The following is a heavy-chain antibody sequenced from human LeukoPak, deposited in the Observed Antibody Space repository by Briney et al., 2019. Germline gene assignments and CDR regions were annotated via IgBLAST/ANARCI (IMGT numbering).Heavy chain of an antibody. CDR1: GDSVSSNSAA. CDR2: TYYRSKWYN. Sequence: SQTLSLTCAISGDSVSSNSAAWNWIRQSPSRGLEWLGRTYYRSKWYNDYAVSVKSRITINPDTSKNQFSLQLNSVTPEDTAVYCCARNGDYQTLYYYGMDVWGQGTTVTVSS. CDR3: ARNGDYQTLYYYGMDV. J-gene: IGHJ6*02. V-gene: IGHV6-1*01. D-gene: IGHD4-17*01.